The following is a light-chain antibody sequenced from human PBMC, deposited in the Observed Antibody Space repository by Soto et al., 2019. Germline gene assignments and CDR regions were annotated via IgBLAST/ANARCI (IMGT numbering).Light chain of an antibody. CDR1: QSVSSY. J-gene: IGKJ1*01. Sequence: EIVLTQSPATLSLSPGERVTLSCRASQSVSSYLAWYQQKPGQAPRLLVYDASNRATGIPARFSGSGSGTDFTLTISSLEPEDFAVYYCYQRSDWPRTFGQGTKVEIK. V-gene: IGKV3-11*01. CDR3: YQRSDWPRT. CDR2: DAS.